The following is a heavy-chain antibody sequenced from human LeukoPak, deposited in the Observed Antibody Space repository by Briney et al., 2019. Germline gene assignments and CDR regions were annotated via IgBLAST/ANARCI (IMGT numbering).Heavy chain of an antibody. CDR2: IAGSVGTT. Sequence: GGSLRLSCAASGFTFSNYAMSWVRQAPGKGLEWVSAIAGSVGTTYYADSVKGRFTISRDNAKNSLYLQMNSLRADDTAVYYCARSGSHDYWGQGTLVTVSS. D-gene: IGHD1-26*01. CDR3: ARSGSHDY. V-gene: IGHV3-23*01. CDR1: GFTFSNYA. J-gene: IGHJ4*02.